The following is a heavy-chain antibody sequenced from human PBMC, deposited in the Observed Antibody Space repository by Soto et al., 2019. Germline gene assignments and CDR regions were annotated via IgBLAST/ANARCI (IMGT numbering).Heavy chain of an antibody. D-gene: IGHD6-19*01. CDR1: GFTFSSYA. CDR3: AAWGYSSGWYATFADC. J-gene: IGHJ4*02. CDR2: ISGSGGST. V-gene: IGHV3-23*01. Sequence: EVQLLESGGGLVQPGGSLRLSCAASGFTFSSYAMSWVRQAPGKGLEWVSAISGSGGSTYYADSVKGRFTISRDNSKNTWYLQMNSLRAEDTAVYYCAAWGYSSGWYATFADCWGQRTLVTVSS.